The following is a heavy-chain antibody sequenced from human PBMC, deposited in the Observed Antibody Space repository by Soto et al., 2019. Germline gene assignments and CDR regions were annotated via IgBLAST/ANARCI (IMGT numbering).Heavy chain of an antibody. CDR3: AREPQGIAAALDY. V-gene: IGHV3-21*01. J-gene: IGHJ4*02. CDR1: GFTFRTYG. Sequence: GGSLRLSCAASGFTFRTYGMNWVRRAPGGGLEWVASISSSGSFIYYADSVKGRFTISRDDAEKSLYLQMNSLRAEDTALYYCAREPQGIAAALDYWGQGTLVTVSS. CDR2: ISSSGSFI. D-gene: IGHD6-13*01.